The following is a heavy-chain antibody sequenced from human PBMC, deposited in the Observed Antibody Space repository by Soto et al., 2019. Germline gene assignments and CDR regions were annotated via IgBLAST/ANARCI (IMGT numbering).Heavy chain of an antibody. CDR2: MNPYNGNT. CDR1: GYTFTTYD. D-gene: IGHD6-25*01. CDR3: ARRKERSGPHYFDY. Sequence: ASVKVSCKASGYTFTTYDIHLVRQVTGQGLEWMGWMNPYNGNTGSTQKFQGRVTMTRNTSISTVYMELTSLRSEDTAVYYCARRKERSGPHYFDYWGQGSLVTVSS. V-gene: IGHV1-8*01. J-gene: IGHJ4*02.